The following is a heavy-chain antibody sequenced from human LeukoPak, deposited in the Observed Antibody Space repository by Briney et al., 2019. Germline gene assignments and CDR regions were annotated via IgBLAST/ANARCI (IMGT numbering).Heavy chain of an antibody. CDR1: GGSISSSNYY. CDR2: IYYSGST. CDR3: ARWPID. J-gene: IGHJ4*02. Sequence: SETLSLTCTVSGGSISSSNYYWAWIRQPPGKGLECIGSIYYSGSTYYNPSLKSRVTISVDTSKNQSFLKVNSVTATDTAVYYCARWPIDWGQGTLVTVSS. V-gene: IGHV4-39*01.